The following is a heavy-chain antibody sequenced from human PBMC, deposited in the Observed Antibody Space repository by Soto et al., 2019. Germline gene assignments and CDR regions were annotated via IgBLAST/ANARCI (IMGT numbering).Heavy chain of an antibody. J-gene: IGHJ6*02. CDR1: GYSFIRYG. CDR2: ISGYNGYT. CDR3: ARDPPFSGILRGTPLMDV. D-gene: IGHD4-17*01. Sequence: ASVKVSCKTSGYSFIRYGINWVRQVPGHGLEWMGWISGYNGYTTYAEKFQGRVTMTTDSSTSTAYMELGSLRSDDSAIYYCARDPPFSGILRGTPLMDVWGQGTTVTVSS. V-gene: IGHV1-18*04.